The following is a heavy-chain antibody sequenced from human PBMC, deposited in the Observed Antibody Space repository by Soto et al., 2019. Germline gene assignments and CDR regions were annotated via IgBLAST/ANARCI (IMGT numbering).Heavy chain of an antibody. CDR3: AREGNCNYAVYGMDV. CDR1: GYTFTGYY. Sequence: QVQLVQSGAEVKKPGASVKVSCKASGYTFTGYYMHWVRQAPGQGLEWMGWINPNSGGTNNAQKFQGRLTITRDTSISTAYMELSRLRSDDTAVYYCAREGNCNYAVYGMDVWGQGTPVTVSS. D-gene: IGHD1-7*01. V-gene: IGHV1-2*02. J-gene: IGHJ6*02. CDR2: INPNSGGT.